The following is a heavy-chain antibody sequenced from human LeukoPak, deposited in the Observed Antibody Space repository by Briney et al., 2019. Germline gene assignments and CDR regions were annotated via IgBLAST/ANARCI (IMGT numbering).Heavy chain of an antibody. CDR3: VRRSYWRTFDY. D-gene: IGHD2-8*02. Sequence: GESLKISCKGSGYSFTGNWIGWVRQMPEKGLEWMALINPGDSDTRYNPSFEGQVTISADKSISTAYLQWNSLKASDTAIYYCVRRSYWRTFDYWGQGTLVTVSS. CDR1: GYSFTGNW. CDR2: INPGDSDT. V-gene: IGHV5-51*01. J-gene: IGHJ4*01.